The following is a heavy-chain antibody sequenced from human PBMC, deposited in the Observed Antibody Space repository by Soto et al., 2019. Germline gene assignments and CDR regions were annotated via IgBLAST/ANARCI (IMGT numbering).Heavy chain of an antibody. CDR3: ARGSGGRDFDY. Sequence: QVQLQQWGAGLLKPSETLSLTCAVYGGSFSGYHWSWIRQPPGKGLEWIGEINHSGSTNYNPSLKSXATRSXXTSKNQFSLKLSSVTAADTAVYYCARGSGGRDFDYWGQGTLVTVSS. D-gene: IGHD3-16*01. J-gene: IGHJ4*02. CDR1: GGSFSGYH. CDR2: INHSGST. V-gene: IGHV4-34*01.